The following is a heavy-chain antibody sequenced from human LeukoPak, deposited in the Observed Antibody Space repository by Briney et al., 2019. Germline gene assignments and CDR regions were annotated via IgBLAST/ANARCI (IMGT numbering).Heavy chain of an antibody. CDR1: GGSISSYY. D-gene: IGHD1-26*01. J-gene: IGHJ6*02. V-gene: IGHV4-59*01. CDR2: IYYSGST. CDR3: ARDQRYSGTYYYYYAMDG. Sequence: SETARLTCTVSGGSISSYYWSWIRQPPGKGLEWIGYIYYSGSTDYNPSLKSRVTISVDTSKNQFSLKLSSVTAADTAVYYCARDQRYSGTYYYYYAMDGSGQGTTVTVSS.